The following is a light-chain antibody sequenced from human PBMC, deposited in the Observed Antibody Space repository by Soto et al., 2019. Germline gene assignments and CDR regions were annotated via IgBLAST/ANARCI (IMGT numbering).Light chain of an antibody. Sequence: EIVMTQSPATLSLSPGERATLSCRASQSVSSSYLSWYQRKPGQAPRPLIYGASTRATGIPARFSGSGSGTDFTLTISSLQPEDFAVYYCQQDYNLLYSFGQGTKLEIK. CDR3: QQDYNLLYS. V-gene: IGKV3D-7*01. CDR2: GAS. CDR1: QSVSSSY. J-gene: IGKJ2*03.